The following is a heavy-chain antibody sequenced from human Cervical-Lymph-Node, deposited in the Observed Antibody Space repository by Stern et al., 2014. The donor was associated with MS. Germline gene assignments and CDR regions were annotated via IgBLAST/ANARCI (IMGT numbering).Heavy chain of an antibody. Sequence: QVQLQESGPGLVKPSGTLSLTCAVSGGSINSSNWWTWVRQSPGKGLEWIGEIYHSGSTNYNPSIRSRVTISVDKSRTQYSLNLRSVAAADTAVYYCARHTINFDSSYYGMDVWGQGTTVTVSS. CDR3: ARHTINFDSSYYGMDV. CDR2: IYHSGST. V-gene: IGHV4-4*02. CDR1: GGSINSSNW. J-gene: IGHJ6*02. D-gene: IGHD3-9*01.